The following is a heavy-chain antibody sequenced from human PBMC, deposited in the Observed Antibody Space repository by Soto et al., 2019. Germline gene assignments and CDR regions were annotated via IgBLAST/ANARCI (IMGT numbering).Heavy chain of an antibody. CDR3: TTVVVVPAALPDY. Sequence: GGSLRLSCAASGFTFSNAWMSWVRQAPGKGLEWVGRIKSKTDGGTTDYAAPVKGRFTISRDDSKNTLYLQMNSLKTEGTAVYYCTTVVVVPAALPDYWGQGTLVTVSS. V-gene: IGHV3-15*01. CDR2: IKSKTDGGTT. CDR1: GFTFSNAW. J-gene: IGHJ4*02. D-gene: IGHD2-2*01.